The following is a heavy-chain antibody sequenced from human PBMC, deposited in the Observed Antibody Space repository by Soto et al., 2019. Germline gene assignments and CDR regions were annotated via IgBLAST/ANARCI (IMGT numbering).Heavy chain of an antibody. Sequence: QVQLQQWGAGLLKPSETLSLTCAVYGGSFSGYYWSWIRQPPGRGLEWIGEINHSGSTNYNPSLKSRVTMSVDTSKNQISLKLSSVTAADTAVYFCARAVGGYDFWSASYYYYYYMDVWGKGTKVTVSS. CDR3: ARAVGGYDFWSASYYYYYYMDV. CDR1: GGSFSGYY. D-gene: IGHD3-3*01. J-gene: IGHJ6*03. V-gene: IGHV4-34*01. CDR2: INHSGST.